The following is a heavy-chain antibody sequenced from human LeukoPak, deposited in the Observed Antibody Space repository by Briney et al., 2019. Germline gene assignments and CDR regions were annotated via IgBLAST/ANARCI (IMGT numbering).Heavy chain of an antibody. D-gene: IGHD2-15*01. J-gene: IGHJ4*02. CDR1: GYTFTDYY. CDR3: ARAEILKYCSGGSCYSVGNY. Sequence: GASVKVSCKASGYTFTDYYIHWVRQAPGQGLEWMGWISAYNGNTNYAQKLQGRVTMTTDTSTSTAYMELRSLRSDDTAVYYCARAEILKYCSGGSCYSVGNYWGQGTLVTVSS. V-gene: IGHV1-18*04. CDR2: ISAYNGNT.